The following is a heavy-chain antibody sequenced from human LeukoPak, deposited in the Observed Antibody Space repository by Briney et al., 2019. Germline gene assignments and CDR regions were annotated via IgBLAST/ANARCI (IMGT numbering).Heavy chain of an antibody. CDR1: GFTFSSYP. Sequence: PGGSLRLSCAASGFTFSSYPLNWVRQAPGKGLEWVSSISSSSSYIYYADSVKGRFTISRDNAKNSLYLQMNSLRAEDTAVYYCARAPVFLGELPWTFDYWGQGTLVTVSS. D-gene: IGHD3-16*02. CDR2: ISSSSSYI. J-gene: IGHJ4*02. V-gene: IGHV3-21*01. CDR3: ARAPVFLGELPWTFDY.